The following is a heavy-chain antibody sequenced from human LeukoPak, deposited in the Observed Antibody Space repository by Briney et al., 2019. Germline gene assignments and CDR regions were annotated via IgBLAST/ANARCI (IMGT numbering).Heavy chain of an antibody. CDR2: IYWDDDK. Sequence: ESGPTLVKPTQTLTLTCTFSGFSLSTSGVGVGWIRQPPGKALEWLALIYWDDDKRYSPSLKSRLTITKDTSKNQVVLTMTNMDPVDTATYYCAHRPPSDWNDQVYFDYWGQGTLVTVSS. V-gene: IGHV2-5*02. CDR3: AHRPPSDWNDQVYFDY. D-gene: IGHD1-1*01. J-gene: IGHJ4*02. CDR1: GFSLSTSGVG.